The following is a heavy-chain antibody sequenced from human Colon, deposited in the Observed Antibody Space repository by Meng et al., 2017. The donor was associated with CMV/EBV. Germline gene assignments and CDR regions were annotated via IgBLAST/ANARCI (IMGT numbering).Heavy chain of an antibody. J-gene: IGHJ4*02. CDR3: ARGVFDS. CDR1: GFTFGAYG. CDR2: ISGTTPYI. Sequence: SCATSGFTFGAYGMVWVRQTPGKGLEWVSSISGTTPYIHYADSVKGRFTISRDNAKKSLYLQMNSLRVEDTAVYYCARGVFDSWGQGTLVTVSS. V-gene: IGHV3-21*01.